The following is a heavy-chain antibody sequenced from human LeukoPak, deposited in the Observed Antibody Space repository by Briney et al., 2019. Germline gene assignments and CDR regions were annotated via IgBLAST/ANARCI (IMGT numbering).Heavy chain of an antibody. CDR3: AKEEWLRLRAEDYFDY. J-gene: IGHJ4*02. Sequence: GGSLRLSCAASGFTFSSYAMSWVRQAPGEGLEWVSAISGSGGRTHYADSVKGRFNITRDNSKNTLYLQMNSLRAEDTAVYYCAKEEWLRLRAEDYFDYWGQGALFSVSS. D-gene: IGHD5-12*01. V-gene: IGHV3-23*01. CDR1: GFTFSSYA. CDR2: ISGSGGRT.